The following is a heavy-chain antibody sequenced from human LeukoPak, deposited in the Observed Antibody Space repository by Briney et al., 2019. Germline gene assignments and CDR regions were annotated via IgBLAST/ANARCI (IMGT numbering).Heavy chain of an antibody. Sequence: SETLSLTCTVSGGSISSSSYYWGWIRQPPGKGLEWIGSIYYSGSTYYNPSPKSRVTISVDKSKNQFSLKLSSVTAADTAVYYCARVIRGALRAAVFDIWGQGTMVTVSS. D-gene: IGHD3-10*01. CDR1: GGSISSSSYY. CDR2: IYYSGST. CDR3: ARVIRGALRAAVFDI. J-gene: IGHJ3*02. V-gene: IGHV4-39*07.